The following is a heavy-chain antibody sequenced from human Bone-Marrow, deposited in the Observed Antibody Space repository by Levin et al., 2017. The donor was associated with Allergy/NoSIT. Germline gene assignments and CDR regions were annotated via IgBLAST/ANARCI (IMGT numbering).Heavy chain of an antibody. CDR2: IYCDDDK. D-gene: IGHD6-19*01. CDR3: AHGSGWILDY. Sequence: SGPTLVKPTQTLTLTCTFSGFSLTPSAVGVGWIRPPPGKALEWLAFIYCDDDKHYIPSLKSRLTITKDTSKNQVVLTMTSMDPVDTATYFCAHGSGWILDYWGQGTRVTVSS. J-gene: IGHJ4*02. CDR1: GFSLTPSAVG. V-gene: IGHV2-5*02.